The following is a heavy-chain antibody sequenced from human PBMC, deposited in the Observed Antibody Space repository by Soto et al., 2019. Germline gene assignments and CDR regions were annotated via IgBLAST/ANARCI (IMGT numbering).Heavy chain of an antibody. CDR1: GGTFSSYA. CDR3: AKLEWLLYRGNYYYYYGMDV. J-gene: IGHJ6*02. CDR2: IIPIFGTA. V-gene: IGHV1-69*13. Sequence: GASVKVSCKASGGTFSSYAISWVRQAPGQGLEWMGGIIPIFGTANYAQKFQGRVTITADESTSTAYMELSSPRSEDTAVYYCAKLEWLLYRGNYYYYYGMDVWGQGTTVTVSS. D-gene: IGHD3-3*01.